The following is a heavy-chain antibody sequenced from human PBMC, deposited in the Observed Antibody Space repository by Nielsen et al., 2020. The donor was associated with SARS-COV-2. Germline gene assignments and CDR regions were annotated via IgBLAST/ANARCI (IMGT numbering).Heavy chain of an antibody. CDR3: AREGRKLPLDY. D-gene: IGHD5-24*01. V-gene: IGHV3-11*05. CDR2: ISGSGSYT. CDR1: GFTFSDSF. J-gene: IGHJ4*02. Sequence: GGSLRLSCTASGFTFSDSFMSWIRQAPGKGLEWVSYISGSGSYTNYADSLKGRFTISRDNARNSVYLQMNSLRAEDTAVYYCAREGRKLPLDYWGQGTLVTVSS.